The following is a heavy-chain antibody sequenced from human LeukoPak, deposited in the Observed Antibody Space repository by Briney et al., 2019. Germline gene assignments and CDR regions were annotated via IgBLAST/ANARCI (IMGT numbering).Heavy chain of an antibody. CDR1: GFTFSSYA. V-gene: IGHV3-23*01. D-gene: IGHD2-2*01. J-gene: IGHJ4*02. Sequence: GGSLRLSCAASGFTFSSYAMSWVRQAPGKGLEWVSAISGSGGSTYYADSVRGRFTISRDNSKKTLYLQMNSLRAEDTDVYYWAKIKENVVLPAPYDYWGQGTLVTVSS. CDR2: ISGSGGST. CDR3: AKIKENVVLPAPYDY.